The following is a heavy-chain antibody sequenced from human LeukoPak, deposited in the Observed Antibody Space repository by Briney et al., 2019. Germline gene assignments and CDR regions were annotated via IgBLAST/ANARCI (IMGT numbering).Heavy chain of an antibody. CDR3: ARGYYDFWSGYHDYFDY. J-gene: IGHJ4*02. CDR2: INPTTGEI. V-gene: IGHV1-2*02. Sequence: ASVKVSCKASGYTFTDYYIHWLRQAPGRGLEWVSWINPTTGEIKSSQNFQGRVTMTRDTSISTAYMELSRLRSDDTAVYYCARGYYDFWSGYHDYFDYWGQGTLVTVSS. D-gene: IGHD3-3*01. CDR1: GYTFTDYY.